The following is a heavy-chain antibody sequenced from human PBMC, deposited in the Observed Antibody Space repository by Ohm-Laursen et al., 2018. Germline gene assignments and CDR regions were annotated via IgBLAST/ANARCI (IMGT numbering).Heavy chain of an antibody. V-gene: IGHV4-39*07. CDR2: INHSGST. J-gene: IGHJ3*02. CDR1: GGSVSSSSYY. D-gene: IGHD6-19*01. CDR3: ARVKQWLIYAFDI. Sequence: SETLSLTCTVSGGSVSSSSYYWSWIRQPPGKGLEWIGEINHSGSTNYNPSLKSRVTISVDTSKNQFSLKLSSVTAADTAVYYCARVKQWLIYAFDIWGQGTMVTVSS.